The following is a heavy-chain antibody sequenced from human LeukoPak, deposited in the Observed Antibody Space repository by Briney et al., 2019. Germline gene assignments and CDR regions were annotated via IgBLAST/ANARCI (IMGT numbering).Heavy chain of an antibody. J-gene: IGHJ5*02. CDR2: IYHYGNT. CDR1: GGSISRSNW. D-gene: IGHD2/OR15-2a*01. CDR3: ARDSRRYWFDP. Sequence: SETLSLTCTVSGGSISRSNWWSWVRQAPGKGLEWIGEIYHYGNTNYNPSLKRRLTVSIDTSKNQFSLKLSSVTAADTAVYYCARDSRRYWFDPWGQGTLVTVSS. V-gene: IGHV4-4*02.